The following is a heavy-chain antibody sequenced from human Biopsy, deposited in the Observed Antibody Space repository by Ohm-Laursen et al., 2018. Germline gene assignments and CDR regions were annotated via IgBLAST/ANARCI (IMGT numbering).Heavy chain of an antibody. Sequence: SLRLSCAASGFTFSASAVHWVRQASGKGLEWVGRIRSKAKSYATAYAASVTGRFTISRVDSKNTTYLQMNSLKTEDTAVYYCTLEGAGFDNWGQGTLVTVSS. CDR1: GFTFSASA. J-gene: IGHJ4*02. CDR3: TLEGAGFDN. D-gene: IGHD3-10*01. CDR2: IRSKAKSYAT. V-gene: IGHV3-73*01.